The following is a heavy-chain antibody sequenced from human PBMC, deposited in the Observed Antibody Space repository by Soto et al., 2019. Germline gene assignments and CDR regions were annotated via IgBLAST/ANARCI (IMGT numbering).Heavy chain of an antibody. V-gene: IGHV1-18*01. J-gene: IGHJ3*02. CDR3: ARIYDFWSGYSWGAFDI. D-gene: IGHD3-3*01. CDR1: GYTFTSYG. Sequence: SVKVSCKASGYTFTSYGISWVRQAPGQGLEWMGWISAYNGNTNYAQKLQGRVTMTTDTSTSTAYMELRSLRSDDTAVYYCARIYDFWSGYSWGAFDIWGQGTMVTVSS. CDR2: ISAYNGNT.